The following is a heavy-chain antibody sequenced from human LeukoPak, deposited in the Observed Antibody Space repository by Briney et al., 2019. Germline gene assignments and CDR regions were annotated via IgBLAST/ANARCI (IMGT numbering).Heavy chain of an antibody. V-gene: IGHV4-61*02. Sequence: PSQTLSLTCTVSGGSISSSNYYWRWIWQPAGKGLEWIGRIYTSGTTNYYPSLKSRVTISIDTAKNQFSLKLSSVTAADTAVDYCARGLWFGDENPPYFDYWGQGTLVTVSS. CDR2: IYTSGTT. CDR3: ARGLWFGDENPPYFDY. CDR1: GGSISSSNYY. J-gene: IGHJ4*02. D-gene: IGHD3-10*01.